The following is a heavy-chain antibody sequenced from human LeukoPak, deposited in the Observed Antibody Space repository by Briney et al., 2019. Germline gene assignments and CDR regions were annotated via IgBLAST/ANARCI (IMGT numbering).Heavy chain of an antibody. V-gene: IGHV3-23*01. CDR3: AKWPYFDRLMLYFEY. D-gene: IGHD3-22*01. CDR1: GFNFTNHA. Sequence: GGSLRLSCAASGFNFTNHAMSWVRQAPGKGLEWVSAISGSGINIYYADSVKGRFTISRDNSKNTLYLQMNNLRAGDTAVYYCAKWPYFDRLMLYFEYWGLGTLVTVSS. J-gene: IGHJ4*02. CDR2: ISGSGINI.